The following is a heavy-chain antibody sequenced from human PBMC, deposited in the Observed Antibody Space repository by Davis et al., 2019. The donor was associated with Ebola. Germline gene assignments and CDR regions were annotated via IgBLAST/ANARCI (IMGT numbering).Heavy chain of an antibody. Sequence: PGGSLRLSCSAFGFTFSSYAMHWVRQAPGKGLEYVSAISSNGGSTYYADSVKGRFTISRDNSKNTLYLQMSSLRAEDTAVYYCVKDRRDGYNPIDYWGQGTLVTVSS. D-gene: IGHD5-24*01. J-gene: IGHJ4*02. CDR1: GFTFSSYA. V-gene: IGHV3-64D*08. CDR3: VKDRRDGYNPIDY. CDR2: ISSNGGST.